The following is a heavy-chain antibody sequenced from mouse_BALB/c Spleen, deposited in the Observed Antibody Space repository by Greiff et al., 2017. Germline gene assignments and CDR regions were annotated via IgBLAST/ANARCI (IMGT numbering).Heavy chain of an antibody. CDR2: ISYDGSN. CDR1: GYSITSGYY. J-gene: IGHJ4*01. Sequence: DVKLQESGPGLVKPSQSLSLTCSVTGYSITSGYYWNWIRQFPGNKLEWMGYISYDGSNNYNPSLKNRISITRDTSKNQFFLKLNSVTTEDTATYYCARMGTTRAMDYWGQGTSVTVSS. CDR3: ARMGTTRAMDY. V-gene: IGHV3-6*02. D-gene: IGHD2-3*01.